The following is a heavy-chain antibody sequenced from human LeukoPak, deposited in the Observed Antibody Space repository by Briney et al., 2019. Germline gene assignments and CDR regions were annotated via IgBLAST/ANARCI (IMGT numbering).Heavy chain of an antibody. Sequence: SETLSLTCTVSGYSISSGYYWGWIRQPPGKGLEWIGSIYHSGSTYYNPSLKSRVTMSVDTSKNQSSLKLSSVTAADTAVYFCARDCDFWSGYYGGGGDYWGQGTLVTVSS. CDR3: ARDCDFWSGYYGGGGDY. J-gene: IGHJ4*02. CDR1: GYSISSGYY. V-gene: IGHV4-38-2*02. CDR2: IYHSGST. D-gene: IGHD3-3*01.